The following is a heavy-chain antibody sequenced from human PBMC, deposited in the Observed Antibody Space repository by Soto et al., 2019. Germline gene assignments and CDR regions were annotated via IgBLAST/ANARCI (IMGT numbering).Heavy chain of an antibody. J-gene: IGHJ4*02. D-gene: IGHD6-6*01. CDR1: GFTFSSYA. CDR3: AKCRGYSSSAPGDY. CDR2: ISGSGGST. Sequence: EVQLLESGGGLVQPGGSLRLSCAASGFTFSSYAMSWVRQAPGKGLEWVSAISGSGGSTYYADSVKGRFTISRDNSKNTLYLQLNSLRAEDTAVYYCAKCRGYSSSAPGDYWGQGTLVTVSS. V-gene: IGHV3-23*01.